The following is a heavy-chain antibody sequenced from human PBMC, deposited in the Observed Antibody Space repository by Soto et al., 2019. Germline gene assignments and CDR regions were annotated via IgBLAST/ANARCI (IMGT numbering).Heavy chain of an antibody. CDR1: GGSISSGGYY. CDR2: IYYSGST. V-gene: IGHV4-31*03. D-gene: IGHD3-3*01. Sequence: PSETLSLTCTVSGGSISSGGYYWSWIRQHPGRGLEWIGYIYYSGSTYYNPSLKSRVTISVDTSKNQFSLKLSSVTAADTAVYYCARGVLRFLEWLLHDAFEIWGKGTMVTVSS. CDR3: ARGVLRFLEWLLHDAFEI. J-gene: IGHJ3*02.